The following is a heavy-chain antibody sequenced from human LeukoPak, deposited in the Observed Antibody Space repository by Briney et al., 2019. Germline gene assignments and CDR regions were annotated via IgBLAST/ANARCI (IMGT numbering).Heavy chain of an antibody. D-gene: IGHD3/OR15-3a*01. CDR1: GFVFKNFW. CDR3: ARVWAALGYMDV. V-gene: IGHV3-7*01. J-gene: IGHJ6*03. CDR2: INYDGSQK. Sequence: GGSLRLSCAASGFVFKNFWMSWVRQAPGKGLEWLANINYDGSQKYHVDSVKGRFTISRDNAKNSLYLQMNSLRVEDTAVYYCARVWAALGYMDVWGKGTTVTVSS.